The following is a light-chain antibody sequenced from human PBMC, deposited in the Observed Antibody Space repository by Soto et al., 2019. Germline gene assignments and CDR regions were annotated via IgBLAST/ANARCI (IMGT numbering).Light chain of an antibody. V-gene: IGLV3-21*02. CDR3: QVWDSSGDHYV. J-gene: IGLJ1*01. CDR1: NIGTKS. Sequence: SYELTQPPSVSVAAGQTAKFTCGGNNIGTKSVQWYQQKSGQAPVLVVYDDSDRPSGIPERFSGSNFGNTATLTISNVEAGDEADYYCQVWDSSGDHYVFGTGTKVTVL. CDR2: DDS.